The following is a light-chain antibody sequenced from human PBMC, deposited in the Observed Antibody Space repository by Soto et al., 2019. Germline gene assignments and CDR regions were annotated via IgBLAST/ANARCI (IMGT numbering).Light chain of an antibody. V-gene: IGLV2-14*03. CDR1: RTDVDGYDY. CDR3: SSYTSSTHFYV. J-gene: IGLJ1*01. CDR2: DVY. Sequence: QSVLTQPASVSGSPGQSIAISCTGVRTDVDGYDYVSWYHQHPGQAPQLIIYDVYNRPSGVSHRFSGSKSGDTASLTISGLPADEEAYYYCSSYTSSTHFYVFGTGTEVTVL.